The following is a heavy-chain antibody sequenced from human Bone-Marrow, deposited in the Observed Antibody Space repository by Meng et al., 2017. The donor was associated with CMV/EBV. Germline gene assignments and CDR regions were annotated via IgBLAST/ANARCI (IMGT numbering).Heavy chain of an antibody. CDR3: ASSRGGGYYGSGYSG. Sequence: SVKVSCKASGYTFTGYYMHWVRQAPGQGLEWMGRIIPILGIANYAQKFQGRVTITADKSTSTAYMELSSLRSEDTAVYYCASSRGGGYYGSGYSGWGQGTLVTASS. D-gene: IGHD3-10*01. V-gene: IGHV1-69*02. J-gene: IGHJ4*02. CDR2: IIPILGIA. CDR1: GYTFTGYY.